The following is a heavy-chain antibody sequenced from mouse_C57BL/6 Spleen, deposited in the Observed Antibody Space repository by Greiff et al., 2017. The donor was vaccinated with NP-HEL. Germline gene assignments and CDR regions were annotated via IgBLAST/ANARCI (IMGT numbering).Heavy chain of an antibody. J-gene: IGHJ2*01. V-gene: IGHV1-66*01. Sequence: QVQLQQSGPELVKPGASVKISCKASGYSFTSYYIHWVKQRPGQGLEWIGWIYPGSGNTKYNEKFKGKATLTADTSSSTAYMQLSSLTSEDSAVYYCARVYGNYPDYWGQGTTLTVSS. CDR1: GYSFTSYY. CDR3: ARVYGNYPDY. CDR2: IYPGSGNT. D-gene: IGHD2-1*01.